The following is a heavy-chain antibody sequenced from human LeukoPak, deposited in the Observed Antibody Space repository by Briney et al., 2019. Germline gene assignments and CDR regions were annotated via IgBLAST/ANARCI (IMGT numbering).Heavy chain of an antibody. V-gene: IGHV3-23*01. CDR1: GFTFSSYA. D-gene: IGHD3-16*01. CDR2: LRGNGET. Sequence: GGSLRLSCAASGFTFSSYAMNWVRQAPGRGLEWVASLRGNGETFYADSVKGRCTLCRDDARNTVYLQLNNLSVEDTAVYYCAKGSWVSNDDAVWWGQGALVTVSS. CDR3: AKGSWVSNDDAVW. J-gene: IGHJ4*02.